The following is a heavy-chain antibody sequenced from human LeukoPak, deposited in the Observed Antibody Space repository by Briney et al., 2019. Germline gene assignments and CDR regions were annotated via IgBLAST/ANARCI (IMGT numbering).Heavy chain of an antibody. CDR2: IYSGGST. CDR3: ARVAVAGTSSFDY. Sequence: GGSLRLSCAASGFMFSNYWMSWVRQAPGKGLEWVSVIYSGGSTYYADSVKGRFTISRDNSKNTLYLQMNSLRAEDTAVYYCARVAVAGTSSFDYWGQGTLVTVSS. CDR1: GFMFSNYW. J-gene: IGHJ4*02. D-gene: IGHD6-19*01. V-gene: IGHV3-66*01.